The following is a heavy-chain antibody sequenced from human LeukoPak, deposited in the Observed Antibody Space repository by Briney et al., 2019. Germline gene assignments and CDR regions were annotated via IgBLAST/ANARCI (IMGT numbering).Heavy chain of an antibody. CDR1: GFAFSSHS. CDR3: ARATLSEIIAAEAFFDS. CDR2: ISATSTYI. J-gene: IGHJ4*02. V-gene: IGHV3-21*06. D-gene: IGHD6-13*01. Sequence: GGSLRLSCAASGFAFSSHSMNWVRQAPGKGLEWVSSISATSTYIYFANSLKGRFSISRDNAKNSLYPQMNSLRAEDTAVYFCARATLSEIIAAEAFFDSWGQGTLVIVSS.